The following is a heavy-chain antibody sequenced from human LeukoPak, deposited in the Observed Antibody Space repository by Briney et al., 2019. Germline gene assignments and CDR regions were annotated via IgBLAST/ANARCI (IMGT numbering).Heavy chain of an antibody. CDR2: IYKSGST. CDR1: GGSISSYY. D-gene: IGHD1-1*01. V-gene: IGHV4-59*08. CDR3: ARLSTGPYGLGAFDI. Sequence: SETLSLTCTVSGGSISSYYWSWIRQPPGKGLEWIGNIYKSGSTNYNPSLKSRVTMSVDTSKNQFSLRLNSVAAADTAVYYCARLSTGPYGLGAFDIWGQGTMVTVSS. J-gene: IGHJ3*02.